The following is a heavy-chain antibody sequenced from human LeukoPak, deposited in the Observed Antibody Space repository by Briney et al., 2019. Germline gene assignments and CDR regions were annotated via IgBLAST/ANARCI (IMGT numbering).Heavy chain of an antibody. CDR1: GFTFSNSA. D-gene: IGHD6-13*01. Sequence: GGSLRLSCAASGFTFSNSAMSWVRQAPGKGLEWVSGISGSGGSTYYADSVKGRFTISRDNSKNTLYLQMNSLRAEDTAVYYCAKDSRMAAAGTDYWGQGTLVTVSS. V-gene: IGHV3-23*01. CDR3: AKDSRMAAAGTDY. CDR2: ISGSGGST. J-gene: IGHJ4*02.